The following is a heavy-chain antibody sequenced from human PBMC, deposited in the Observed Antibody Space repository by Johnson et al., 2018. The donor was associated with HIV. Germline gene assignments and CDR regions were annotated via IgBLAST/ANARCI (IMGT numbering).Heavy chain of an antibody. Sequence: VQLVESGGGLVQPGGSLRLSCAASGFTVSSNYMSCVRQAPGKGLEWVSVIYSGGSTYYADSVKGRFTISRDNSKNTLYLQMNSLRAEDTAVYYCARSGSYYGAFDITSDAFDVWGKGTMVTVSS. CDR2: IYSGGST. CDR1: GFTVSSNY. V-gene: IGHV3-66*01. J-gene: IGHJ3*01. D-gene: IGHD1-26*01. CDR3: ARSGSYYGAFDITSDAFDV.